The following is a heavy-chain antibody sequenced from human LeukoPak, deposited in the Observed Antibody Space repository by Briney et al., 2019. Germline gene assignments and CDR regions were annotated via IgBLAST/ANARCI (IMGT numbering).Heavy chain of an antibody. V-gene: IGHV1-2*02. Sequence: ASVKVSCKASGYTFTGYYMHWVRQAPGQGLEWMGWINPNSGGTNYAQKFQGRVTMTRDTSISTAYMELSRLRSDDTAVYYCAGDRYCSGGSCYDYWGQGTLVTVSS. CDR3: AGDRYCSGGSCYDY. D-gene: IGHD2-15*01. CDR2: INPNSGGT. CDR1: GYTFTGYY. J-gene: IGHJ4*02.